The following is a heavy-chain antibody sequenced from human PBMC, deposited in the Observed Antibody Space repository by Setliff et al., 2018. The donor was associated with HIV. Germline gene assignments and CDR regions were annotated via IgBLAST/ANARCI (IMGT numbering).Heavy chain of an antibody. V-gene: IGHV4-39*07. D-gene: IGHD1-26*01. J-gene: IGHJ3*02. CDR2: IYYSGST. CDR1: GGSISSSSYY. CDR3: ARVQWDLLYVPDAFDI. Sequence: SETLSLTCTVSGGSISSSSYYWGWIRQPPGKGLEWIGSIYYSGSTYYNPSLKSRVTISVDTSKNQFSLQLSSVTAADTAVYYCARVQWDLLYVPDAFDIWGQGIMVTV.